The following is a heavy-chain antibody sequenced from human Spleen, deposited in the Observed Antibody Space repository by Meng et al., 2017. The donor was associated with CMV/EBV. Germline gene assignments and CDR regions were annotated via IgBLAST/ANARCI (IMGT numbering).Heavy chain of an antibody. J-gene: IGHJ4*02. CDR2: IKEDGSEK. D-gene: IGHD6-19*01. V-gene: IGHV3-7*03. Sequence: GESLKISCVVSGFTFNKFWMTWVRQAPGKGLEWVANIKEDGSEKNYVDSVKGRFTISRDNAENSLYLQMNNLRVEDTAIYYCARDANSGWYFDYWGQGTPVTVSS. CDR1: GFTFNKFW. CDR3: ARDANSGWYFDY.